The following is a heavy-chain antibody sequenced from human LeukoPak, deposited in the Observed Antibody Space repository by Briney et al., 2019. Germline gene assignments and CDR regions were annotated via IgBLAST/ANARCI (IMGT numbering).Heavy chain of an antibody. D-gene: IGHD4-17*01. Sequence: GGSLRLSCAASGFTFSSYEMTWVRQAPGKGLEWVSYISSSGSTIYYADSVKGRFTISRDSAKNSLYLQMNSLRAEDTAVYYCARVIRTVTTYYFDYWGQGTLVTVSS. V-gene: IGHV3-48*03. CDR3: ARVIRTVTTYYFDY. CDR1: GFTFSSYE. J-gene: IGHJ4*02. CDR2: ISSSGSTI.